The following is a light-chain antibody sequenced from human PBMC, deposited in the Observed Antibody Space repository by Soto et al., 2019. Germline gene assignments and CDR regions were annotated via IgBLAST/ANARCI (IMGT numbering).Light chain of an antibody. Sequence: EIVLTQSPCTLSLSPGERATLSCRASQSVSNNYLAWYQQKPGQAPRLLIYGASNRATGIPDRFSGSGSGTEFTLTISSLQPEDFAVYYCQQYYNWPRTFGQGTKVDIK. CDR1: QSVSNNY. J-gene: IGKJ1*01. V-gene: IGKV3-20*01. CDR3: QQYYNWPRT. CDR2: GAS.